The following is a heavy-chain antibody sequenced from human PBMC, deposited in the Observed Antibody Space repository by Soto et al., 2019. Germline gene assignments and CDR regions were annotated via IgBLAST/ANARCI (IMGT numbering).Heavy chain of an antibody. CDR2: TYYRSKWYN. Sequence: SHTLSLTCVISGDSVSSNSAAWNLIRQSPSRGLEGLGRTYYRSKWYNDYAVSVKSRITINPDTSKNQFSLQLNSVTPEDTAVYYCARSLYNWNYEVWYYYGMEVWGEGTKVTVS. CDR3: ARSLYNWNYEVWYYYGMEV. J-gene: IGHJ6*02. CDR1: GDSVSSNSAA. V-gene: IGHV6-1*01. D-gene: IGHD1-7*01.